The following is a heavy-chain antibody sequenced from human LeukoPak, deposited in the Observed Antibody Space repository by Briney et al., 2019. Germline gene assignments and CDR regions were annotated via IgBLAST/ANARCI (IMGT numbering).Heavy chain of an antibody. Sequence: GASVKVSCKASGYTFTSYGISWVRQAPGQGLEWMGWISAYNGNTNYAQKLQGRVTMTTDTSTSTAYMELSSLRSEDTAVYYCATDSKNPYSSHYYYYYYMDVWGKGTTVTVSS. CDR2: ISAYNGNT. V-gene: IGHV1-18*01. D-gene: IGHD6-13*01. CDR1: GYTFTSYG. J-gene: IGHJ6*03. CDR3: ATDSKNPYSSHYYYYYYMDV.